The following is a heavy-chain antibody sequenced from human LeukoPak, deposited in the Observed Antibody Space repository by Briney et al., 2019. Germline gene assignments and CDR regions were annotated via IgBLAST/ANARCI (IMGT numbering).Heavy chain of an antibody. V-gene: IGHV4-38-2*02. CDR3: ARDNQYNSASSDYGGTNFDS. Sequence: SETLSLTCSVSGYSISNGYYWGWIRQPPGKGLEWVANVYRDGNTYYSPSLESRVTISGDTSKNRFSLKLSSVTAADTAMYYCARDNQYNSASSDYGGTNFDSWGQGTLVTVSS. CDR2: VYRDGNT. CDR1: GYSISNGYY. D-gene: IGHD4-17*01. J-gene: IGHJ4*02.